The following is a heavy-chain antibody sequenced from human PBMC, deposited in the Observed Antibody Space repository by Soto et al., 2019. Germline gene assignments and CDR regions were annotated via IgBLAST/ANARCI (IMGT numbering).Heavy chain of an antibody. CDR1: GFTVSSSH. V-gene: IGHV3-66*01. CDR3: GRGPGGESAGWLDP. J-gene: IGHJ5*02. D-gene: IGHD3-16*01. CDR2: IYTDGNT. Sequence: GGSLRLSCAASGFTVSSSHMSWVRQAPGKGLEWVSVIYTDGNTFYADSVKGRFTMSRDNSKNRLWLQMNSLRTEDTAVYYCGRGPGGESAGWLDPWGQGTLVTVSS.